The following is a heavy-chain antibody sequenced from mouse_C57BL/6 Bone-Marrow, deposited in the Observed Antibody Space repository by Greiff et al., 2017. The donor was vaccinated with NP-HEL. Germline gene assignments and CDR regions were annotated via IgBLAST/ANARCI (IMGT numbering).Heavy chain of an antibody. CDR2: ISRGGDYL. V-gene: IGHV5-9-1*02. Sequence: EVQRVESGEGLVKPGGSLKLSCAASGFTFSSYAMSWVRQTPEKRLEWVAYISRGGDYLYYADTVKGRFTISRDNARNTLYLQMSSLKSEDTAMYYCTRGRDYYGSSSWFAYWGQGTLVTVSA. CDR3: TRGRDYYGSSSWFAY. D-gene: IGHD1-1*01. J-gene: IGHJ3*01. CDR1: GFTFSSYA.